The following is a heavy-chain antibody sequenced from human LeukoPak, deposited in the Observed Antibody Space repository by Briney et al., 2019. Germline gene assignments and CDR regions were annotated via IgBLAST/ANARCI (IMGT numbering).Heavy chain of an antibody. V-gene: IGHV3-30*02. J-gene: IGHJ6*03. CDR2: MRYDGSNE. Sequence: PGGSLRLSCEASGFSFSDYGMHWVRQAPGKGLEWGAFMRYDGSNEYYADSVKGRFNVSRENSRRTLYLQMNRLRVQQPARRFFGKRVVIKSTDYFYYYIHVWGKGTMVTVSS. D-gene: IGHD3-3*01. CDR3: GKRVVIKSTDYFYYYIHV. CDR1: GFSFSDYG.